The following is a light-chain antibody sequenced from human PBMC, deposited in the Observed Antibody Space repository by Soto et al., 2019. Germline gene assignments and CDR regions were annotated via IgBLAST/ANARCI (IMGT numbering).Light chain of an antibody. CDR3: QQYGSSGT. V-gene: IGKV3-20*01. CDR1: QSVSSTY. Sequence: IVLKQSPGTLSLSPGERATLSCRASQSVSSTYLIWYQQKPGQAPRLLIYGASSRATGVPDRFSGGGSGTDFTLTISRLEPEDFAVYYCQQYGSSGTFGQGTKVDI. CDR2: GAS. J-gene: IGKJ1*01.